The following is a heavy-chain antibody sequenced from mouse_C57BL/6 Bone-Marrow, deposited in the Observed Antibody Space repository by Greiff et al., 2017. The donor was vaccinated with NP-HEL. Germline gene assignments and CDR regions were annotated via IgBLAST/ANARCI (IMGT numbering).Heavy chain of an antibody. CDR2: IDPSDSYT. J-gene: IGHJ2*01. CDR3: ARAHYGPGYFDY. CDR1: GYTFTSYW. V-gene: IGHV1-69*01. D-gene: IGHD1-1*02. Sequence: QVQLQQPGAELVMPGASVKLSCKASGYTFTSYWMHWVKQRPGQGLEWIGEIDPSDSYTNYNQKFKGKSTLTVDKSSRTAYMQLSSLTSEDSAVYYCARAHYGPGYFDYWGQGTTLTVSS.